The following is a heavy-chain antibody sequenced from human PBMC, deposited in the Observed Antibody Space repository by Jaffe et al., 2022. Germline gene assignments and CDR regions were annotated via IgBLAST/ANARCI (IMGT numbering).Heavy chain of an antibody. CDR1: GYTFNGYY. Sequence: QVQLVQSGAEVKKPGASVKVSCKTSGYTFNGYYMHWVRQAPGQGLEWMGRINPNDGGTKYAQKFQGRVTMTRDTSISTAYMELSSLTSDDTAVYYCAKDPGHESGRADWFDPWGQGTLVTVSS. J-gene: IGHJ5*02. V-gene: IGHV1-2*06. D-gene: IGHD1-26*01. CDR2: INPNDGGT. CDR3: AKDPGHESGRADWFDP.